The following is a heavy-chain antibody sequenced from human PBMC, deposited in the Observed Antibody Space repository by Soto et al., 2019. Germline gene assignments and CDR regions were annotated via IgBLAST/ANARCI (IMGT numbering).Heavy chain of an antibody. V-gene: IGHV1-69*04. Sequence: SVKVSCKASGGTFSSYTISWVRQAPGQGLEWMGRIIPILGIANYAQKFQGRVTITADKSTSTAYMELSSLRSEDTAVYYCARDPFGHCSGGSCMVIDIRGQRTMVXVSS. CDR1: GGTFSSYT. CDR3: ARDPFGHCSGGSCMVIDI. J-gene: IGHJ3*02. D-gene: IGHD2-15*01. CDR2: IIPILGIA.